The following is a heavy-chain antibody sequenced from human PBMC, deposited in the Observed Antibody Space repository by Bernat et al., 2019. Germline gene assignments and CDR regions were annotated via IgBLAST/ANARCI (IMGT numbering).Heavy chain of an antibody. D-gene: IGHD3-10*01. CDR3: AKDKVRGDGYVVFDY. J-gene: IGHJ4*02. Sequence: EVQLLESGGGLVQPGGSLRLTCGASGFTFSDYAMNWVRQAPGKVREGVATTLSSGSGTYYADSVRGRFTVSRDNSKNTLYLQVHSLRAEDTAVYYCAKDKVRGDGYVVFDYWGQGTLVTVSS. CDR2: TLSSGSGT. V-gene: IGHV3-23*01. CDR1: GFTFSDYA.